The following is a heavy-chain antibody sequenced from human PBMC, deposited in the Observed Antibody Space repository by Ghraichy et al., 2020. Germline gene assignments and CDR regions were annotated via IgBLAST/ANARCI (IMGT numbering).Heavy chain of an antibody. CDR1: GDSVSSDSAA. CDR2: TYYRSKWYH. D-gene: IGHD3-22*01. Sequence: SQTLSLTCAISGDSVSSDSAAWNWIRQSPSRGLEWLGRTYYRSKWYHDYAVSVKSRITINPDTSKNQFSLQLKSVTPEDTAVYYCAKSPALHYYDSSGYPTVSYYYYNGMDVWGQGTPVTVSS. J-gene: IGHJ6*02. CDR3: AKSPALHYYDSSGYPTVSYYYYNGMDV. V-gene: IGHV6-1*01.